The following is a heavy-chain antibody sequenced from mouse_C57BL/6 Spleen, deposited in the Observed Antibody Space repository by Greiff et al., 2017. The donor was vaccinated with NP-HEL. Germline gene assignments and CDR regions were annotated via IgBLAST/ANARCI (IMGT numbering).Heavy chain of an antibody. CDR1: GYTFTSYW. CDR2: IDPSDSYT. CDR3: ARGGTGDY. D-gene: IGHD3-3*01. V-gene: IGHV1-69*01. J-gene: IGHJ2*01. Sequence: VQLQQPGAELVMPGASVKLSCKASGYTFTSYWMHWVKQRPGQGLEWIGEIDPSDSYTNYNQKFKGKSTLTVDKSSSTAYMQLSSLTSEDSAVYYCARGGTGDYWGQCTTLTVSS.